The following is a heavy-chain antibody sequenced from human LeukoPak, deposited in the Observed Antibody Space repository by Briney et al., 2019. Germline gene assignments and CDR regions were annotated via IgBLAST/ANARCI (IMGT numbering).Heavy chain of an antibody. CDR2: ISGSGGST. D-gene: IGHD6-13*01. CDR3: AEEGQQLSVYFDY. Sequence: PGGSLRLSCAASGFTFSSYAMSWVRQAPGKGLKWVSAISGSGGSTYYADSVRGRFTISRDNSKNTLYLQMNSLRAEDTAVYYCAEEGQQLSVYFDYWGQGTLVTVSS. CDR1: GFTFSSYA. J-gene: IGHJ4*02. V-gene: IGHV3-23*01.